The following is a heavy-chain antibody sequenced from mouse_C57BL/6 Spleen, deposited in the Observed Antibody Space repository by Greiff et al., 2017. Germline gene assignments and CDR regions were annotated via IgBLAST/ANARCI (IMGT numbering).Heavy chain of an antibody. J-gene: IGHJ4*01. V-gene: IGHV14-4*01. CDR3: TTGSTTTVVRAMDY. CDR2: IDPENGDT. D-gene: IGHD1-1*01. Sequence: VQLQQSGAELVRPGASVKLSCTASGFNFKDDYMHWVKQRPEQGLEWIGRIDPENGDTDYASKFQGKATITADTSSNTAYLQRSSLTSEDTAVYYATTGSTTTVVRAMDYWGQGTSATVTS. CDR1: GFNFKDDY.